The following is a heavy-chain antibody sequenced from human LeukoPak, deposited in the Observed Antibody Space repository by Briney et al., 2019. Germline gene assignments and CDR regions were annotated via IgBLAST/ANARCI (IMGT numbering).Heavy chain of an antibody. CDR1: GFTFSNYG. J-gene: IGHJ6*02. Sequence: GRSLRLSCAASGFTFSNYGIHWVRQAPGKGLKWVAVISYDGSNKYYADSVKGRFTISRDDSKNMLYLQVNSLRAEDTAVYYCAKEGDYYGMDVWGQGTTVTVSS. CDR2: ISYDGSNK. CDR3: AKEGDYYGMDV. V-gene: IGHV3-30*18. D-gene: IGHD3-16*01.